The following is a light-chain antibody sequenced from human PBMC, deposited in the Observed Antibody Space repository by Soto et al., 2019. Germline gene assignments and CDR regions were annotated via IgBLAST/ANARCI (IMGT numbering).Light chain of an antibody. CDR3: EAWDRTLRGPV. CDR2: ATY. J-gene: IGLJ3*02. V-gene: IGLV1-44*01. CDR1: SSNIGSEP. Sequence: QSVLTQPPSASGTPGQGVTISCSGSSSNIGSEPVNWYQQLPGTAPKLLMYATYQRPSGVPDRFSGSKSGTSASLAISGLQYEDEAHYYCEAWDRTLRGPVFGGGTKLTVL.